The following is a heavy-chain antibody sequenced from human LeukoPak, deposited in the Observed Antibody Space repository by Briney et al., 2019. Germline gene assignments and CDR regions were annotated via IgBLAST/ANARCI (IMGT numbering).Heavy chain of an antibody. J-gene: IGHJ4*02. Sequence: SETLSLTCTVSGGSINSYYWNWIRQPPGKGLEWIGYIYHSGSTNYNPSLKSRVTISVDTSKNQFSLKLSSVTAADTAVYYCARERGSSGYWLGCFDYWGQGTLVTVSS. CDR1: GGSINSYY. V-gene: IGHV4-59*12. D-gene: IGHD3-22*01. CDR3: ARERGSSGYWLGCFDY. CDR2: IYHSGST.